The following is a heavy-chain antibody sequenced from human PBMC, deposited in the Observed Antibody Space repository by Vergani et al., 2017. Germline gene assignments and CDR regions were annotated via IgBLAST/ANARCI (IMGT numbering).Heavy chain of an antibody. V-gene: IGHV1-18*01. D-gene: IGHD4-11*01. J-gene: IGHJ6*02. Sequence: QVQLVQSGAEVKKPGASVKVSCKASGYTFTSYGISWVRQPPGQGLEWMGWSSAYNGNTNYAQKLQGRVTMTTDTSTSTAYMELRSLRSDDTAVYYCSRVATVTTLYYYYYYGMDVWGQGTTVTVSS. CDR2: SSAYNGNT. CDR1: GYTFTSYG. CDR3: SRVATVTTLYYYYYYGMDV.